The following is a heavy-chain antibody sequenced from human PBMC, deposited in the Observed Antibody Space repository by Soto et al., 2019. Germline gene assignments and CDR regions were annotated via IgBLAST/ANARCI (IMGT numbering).Heavy chain of an antibody. Sequence: GGSLRLSCAASGFTFSSYAMSWVRQAPGKGLEWVSAISGSGGSTYYADSVKGRFTISRDNSKNTLYLQMNSLRAEDTAVYYCARAVAEVSYYYYGMDVWGQGTTVTVSS. CDR3: ARAVAEVSYYYYGMDV. CDR2: ISGSGGST. V-gene: IGHV3-23*01. D-gene: IGHD6-19*01. J-gene: IGHJ6*02. CDR1: GFTFSSYA.